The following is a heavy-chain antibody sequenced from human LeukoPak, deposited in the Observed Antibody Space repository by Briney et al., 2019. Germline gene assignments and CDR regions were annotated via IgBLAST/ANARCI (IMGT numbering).Heavy chain of an antibody. CDR2: IYYSGST. D-gene: IGHD6-19*01. J-gene: IGHJ4*02. CDR3: ARDSKQWLVDY. V-gene: IGHV4-31*03. Sequence: SESLSLTCSVSGCTISSGGYYWSWIRQHPGKGLEWLGYIYYSGSTYYNPSLKSRVTISVDTSKNQFSLKLSSVTAADTAVYYCARDSKQWLVDYWGQGTLVTVSS. CDR1: GCTISSGGYY.